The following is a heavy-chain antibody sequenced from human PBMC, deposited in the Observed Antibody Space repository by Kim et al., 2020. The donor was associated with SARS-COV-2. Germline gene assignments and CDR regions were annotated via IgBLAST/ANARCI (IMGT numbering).Heavy chain of an antibody. D-gene: IGHD1-26*01. Sequence: YYADAEDSRFTISRDNSKNTLYLQMNGLRAEDTAVYYCARDGELLRFDYWGQGTLVTVSS. V-gene: IGHV3-33*01. J-gene: IGHJ4*02. CDR3: ARDGELLRFDY.